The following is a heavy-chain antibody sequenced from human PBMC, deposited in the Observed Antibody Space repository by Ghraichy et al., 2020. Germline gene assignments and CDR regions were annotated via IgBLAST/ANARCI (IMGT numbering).Heavy chain of an antibody. CDR3: TRGRRRGYYQQEFDV. CDR1: GGSVSSSTYY. Sequence: SETLSLTCTVSGGSVSSSTYYWVWVRRSPGKRLDWIGCIYYIANTYYNPSLKSRVTISVATSSISFSLKLSSVTAADTALYSCTRGRRRGYYQQEFDVWGQGTTVTVSS. J-gene: IGHJ6*02. D-gene: IGHD2-2*01. V-gene: IGHV4-39*01. CDR2: IYYIANT.